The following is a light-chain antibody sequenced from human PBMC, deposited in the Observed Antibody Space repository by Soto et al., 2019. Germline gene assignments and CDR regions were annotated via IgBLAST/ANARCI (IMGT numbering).Light chain of an antibody. J-gene: IGKJ1*01. V-gene: IGKV1-33*01. CDR1: QEMSNY. Sequence: DIQMIQSPSSLSASVGDRVTITCQASQEMSNYLNWYQQQPEKAPKLLIYDASNLERGVQSRFSGRGSGTDFTFTSTSLQPEDFATYYCQQYDHLPRTFGRGTKVEIK. CDR3: QQYDHLPRT. CDR2: DAS.